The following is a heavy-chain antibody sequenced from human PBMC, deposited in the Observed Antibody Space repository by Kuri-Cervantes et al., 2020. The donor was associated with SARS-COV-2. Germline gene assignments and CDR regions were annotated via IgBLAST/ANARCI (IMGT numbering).Heavy chain of an antibody. J-gene: IGHJ3*02. CDR2: ISSSSSTI. Sequence: GGSLRLSCAASGFTFSSYSMNWVRQAPGKGLEWVSYISSSSSTIYYADSVKGRFTISRDNSKNTLYLQMNSLRAEDTAVYYCARASAYYYDSSGYYYGHGDDAFDIWGQGTMVTVSS. CDR1: GFTFSSYS. D-gene: IGHD3-22*01. V-gene: IGHV3-48*01. CDR3: ARASAYYYDSSGYYYGHGDDAFDI.